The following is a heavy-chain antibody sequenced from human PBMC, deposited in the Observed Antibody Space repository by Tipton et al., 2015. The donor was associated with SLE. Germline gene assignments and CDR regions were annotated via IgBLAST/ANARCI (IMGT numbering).Heavy chain of an antibody. CDR3: ARSLVVAAWGYYYYYMDV. J-gene: IGHJ6*03. CDR1: GGSVSSGSYY. V-gene: IGHV4-61*01. Sequence: GLVKPSETLSLTCTVSGGSVSSGSYYWSWIRQPPGKGLEWIGYIYYSGSTNYNPSLKSRVTISVDKSKNQFSLKLSSVTAADTAVYYCARSLVVAAWGYYYYYMDVWGKGTTVTVSS. CDR2: IYYSGST. D-gene: IGHD2-15*01.